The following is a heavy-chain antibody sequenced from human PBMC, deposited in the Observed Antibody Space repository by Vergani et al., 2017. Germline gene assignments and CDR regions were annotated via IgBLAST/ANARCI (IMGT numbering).Heavy chain of an antibody. V-gene: IGHV4-39*07. J-gene: IGHJ5*02. CDR3: AREVYYYYDSSGYFT. D-gene: IGHD3-22*01. CDR2: IYYSGST. Sequence: QLQLQESGPGLVKPSETLSLTCTVSGGSISSSSYYWGWIRQPPGKGLEWLGSIYYSGSTYYNPSLKSRVTISVDTSKNQFSLKLSSVTAADTAVYYCAREVYYYYDSSGYFTWGQGTLVTVSS. CDR1: GGSISSSSYY.